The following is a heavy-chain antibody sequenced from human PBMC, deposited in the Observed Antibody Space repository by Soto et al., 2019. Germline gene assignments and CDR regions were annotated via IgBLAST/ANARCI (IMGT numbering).Heavy chain of an antibody. J-gene: IGHJ5*02. V-gene: IGHV1-8*01. CDR2: MNPNSGDT. D-gene: IGHD3-3*01. Sequence: QVQLVQSGAEVQKPGASVNVSCKASGYTFTTYDINWVRQATGQGLEWMGWMNPNSGDTGYAEKFQGRVTMTRNTAINTAYMELNSLTSEDTAVYFCARGRDYAFWSGLNWFDPWGQGSLVTVSS. CDR3: ARGRDYAFWSGLNWFDP. CDR1: GYTFTTYD.